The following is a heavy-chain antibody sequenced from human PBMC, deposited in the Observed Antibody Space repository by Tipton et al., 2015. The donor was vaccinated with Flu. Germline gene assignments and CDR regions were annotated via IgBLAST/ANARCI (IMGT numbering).Heavy chain of an antibody. CDR2: IFHTGST. Sequence: TLSLTCTISGHSISSDYYWGWIRQPPGKGLEWIGNIFHTGSTYHNPSLRSRVTISVDTSKNQFSLKVTSMTAADTAVYFCARDRWEYASGFDSWGQGTLVTVSP. D-gene: IGHD1-26*01. CDR3: ARDRWEYASGFDS. V-gene: IGHV4-38-2*02. J-gene: IGHJ4*02. CDR1: GHSISSDYY.